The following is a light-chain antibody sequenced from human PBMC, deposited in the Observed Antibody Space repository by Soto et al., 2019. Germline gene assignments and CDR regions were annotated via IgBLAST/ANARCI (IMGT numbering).Light chain of an antibody. CDR1: SGHSSYA. Sequence: QPVLTQSPSASASLGVSVKLTCTLSSGHSSYAIAWHQQQPEKGPRFLMKLNSDGSHYKGDGIPDRFSGSSSGAERYLTISSLQSEDEADYFCQTWGTGIHRVFGGGTKLTVL. CDR2: LNSDGSH. CDR3: QTWGTGIHRV. V-gene: IGLV4-69*01. J-gene: IGLJ3*02.